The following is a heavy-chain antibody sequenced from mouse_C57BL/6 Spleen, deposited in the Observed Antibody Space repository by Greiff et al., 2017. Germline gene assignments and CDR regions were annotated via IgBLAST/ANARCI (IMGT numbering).Heavy chain of an antibody. CDR2: IRNKANGYTT. J-gene: IGHJ1*03. D-gene: IGHD1-1*01. CDR3: ARYIVGRWYFDV. CDR1: GFTFTDYY. Sequence: EVKVEESGGGLVQPGGSLSLSCAASGFTFTDYYMSWVRQPPGKALEWLGFIRNKANGYTTEYSASVKGRFTISRDNSQSILYLQMNALRAEDSATYYCARYIVGRWYFDVWGTGTTVTVSS. V-gene: IGHV7-3*01.